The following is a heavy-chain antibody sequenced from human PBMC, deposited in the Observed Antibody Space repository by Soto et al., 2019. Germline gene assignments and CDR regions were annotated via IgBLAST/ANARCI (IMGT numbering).Heavy chain of an antibody. J-gene: IGHJ6*02. CDR3: ARDGCSSTSCRGPGANYYYYYGMDV. Sequence: SETLSLTCTVSGGSISSCYWSWMRQPAGKGLEWIGRIYTSGSTNYNPSLKSRVTMSVDTSKNQFSLKLSSVTAADTAVYYCARDGCSSTSCRGPGANYYYYYGMDVWGQGTTVTVSS. D-gene: IGHD2-2*01. CDR1: GGSISSCY. CDR2: IYTSGST. V-gene: IGHV4-4*07.